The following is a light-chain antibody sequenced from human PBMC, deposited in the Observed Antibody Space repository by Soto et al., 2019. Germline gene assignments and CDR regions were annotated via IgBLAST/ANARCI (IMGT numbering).Light chain of an antibody. CDR3: QQYNSLIT. CDR2: KAS. V-gene: IGKV1-5*03. Sequence: DIQMTQSPSTLSASVGDRVTITCRASQSISSWLAWYQQKPGKAPKLLIYKASSLESGVPSRFSGSGSGIEFTLTISSLQPDDFATYYCQQYNSLITFGQGTRLEIK. J-gene: IGKJ5*01. CDR1: QSISSW.